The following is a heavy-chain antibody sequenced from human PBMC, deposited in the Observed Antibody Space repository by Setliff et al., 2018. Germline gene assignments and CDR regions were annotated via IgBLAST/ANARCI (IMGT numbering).Heavy chain of an antibody. D-gene: IGHD3-10*01. J-gene: IGHJ4*02. Sequence: GASVKVSCKASGDTFSTYSLSWVRQAPGQGLEWMGGIIPLLETAKYAQKFQGRVTITADKSTSTAYMELSSLRSDDTAVYYCARVDYYGSGNYYDHWGQGTPVTVSS. CDR2: IIPLLETA. CDR1: GDTFSTYS. V-gene: IGHV1-69*06. CDR3: ARVDYYGSGNYYDH.